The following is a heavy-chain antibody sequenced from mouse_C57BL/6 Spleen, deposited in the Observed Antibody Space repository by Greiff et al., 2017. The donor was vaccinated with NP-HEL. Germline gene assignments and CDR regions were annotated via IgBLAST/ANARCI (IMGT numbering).Heavy chain of an antibody. CDR2: INPNNGGT. D-gene: IGHD1-1*01. CDR3: ARGIPYYYGSSYNYFDY. V-gene: IGHV1-22*01. Sequence: VHVKQSGPELVKPGASVKMSCKASGHTFTDYNMHWVKQSHGKSLEWIGYINPNNGGTSYNQKFKGKATLTVNKSSSTAYMELRSLTSEDSAVYYCARGIPYYYGSSYNYFDYWGQGTTLTVSS. CDR1: GHTFTDYN. J-gene: IGHJ2*01.